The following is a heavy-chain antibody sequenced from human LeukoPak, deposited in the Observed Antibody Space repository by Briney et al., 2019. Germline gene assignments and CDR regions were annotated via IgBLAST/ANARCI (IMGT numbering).Heavy chain of an antibody. Sequence: KTGGALRLSCAASGFTFSSYSMNWVRQAPGKGLEWVSSISSSSSYIYYADSVKGRFTISRDNAKNSLYLQMNSLRAEDSAVYYCAMPSSRYNYVGWTNFDYWGQGTLVTVSS. V-gene: IGHV3-21*01. CDR2: ISSSSSYI. CDR3: AMPSSRYNYVGWTNFDY. CDR1: GFTFSSYS. J-gene: IGHJ4*02. D-gene: IGHD1-1*01.